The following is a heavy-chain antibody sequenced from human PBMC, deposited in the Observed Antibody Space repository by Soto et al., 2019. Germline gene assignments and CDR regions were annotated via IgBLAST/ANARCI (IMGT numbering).Heavy chain of an antibody. CDR1: GFICSSYD. Sequence: GGSLRLSCAASGFICSSYDMSWVRQAPGKGLGWVSTILVGGSTHYEDSVKGRFTISRDGSKNTVYLQMHSLTAGDTAVYYCAKATATSGVAFDICGQGTMVTVSS. J-gene: IGHJ3*02. CDR2: ILVGGST. CDR3: AKATATSGVAFDI. V-gene: IGHV3-23*01. D-gene: IGHD1-1*01.